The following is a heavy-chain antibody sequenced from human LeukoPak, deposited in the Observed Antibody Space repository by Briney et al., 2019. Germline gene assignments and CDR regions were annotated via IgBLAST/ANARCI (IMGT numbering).Heavy chain of an antibody. V-gene: IGHV3-23*01. CDR3: AKDEVVVAASFDY. CDR2: ISGSGGST. D-gene: IGHD2-15*01. CDR1: GSTFSSYA. Sequence: GGSPRLSCAASGSTFSSYAMSWVRQAPGKGLEWVSAISGSGGSTYYADSVKGRFTISRDNSKNTLYLQMNSLRAEDTAVYYCAKDEVVVAASFDYWGQGTLVTVSS. J-gene: IGHJ4*02.